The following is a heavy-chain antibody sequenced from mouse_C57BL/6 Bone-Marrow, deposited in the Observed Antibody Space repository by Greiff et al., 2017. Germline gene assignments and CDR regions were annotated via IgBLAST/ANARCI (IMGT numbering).Heavy chain of an antibody. CDR2: IYPGDGDT. CDR3: ATYYYGSSSAWFAY. D-gene: IGHD1-1*01. J-gene: IGHJ3*01. Sequence: QVQLQQSGPELVKPGASVKISCKASGYAFSSSWMNWVKQRPGKGLEWIVRIYPGDGDTNYNGKFKGKATLTADKSSSTAYMQLSSLTSEDSAVYFCATYYYGSSSAWFAYWGQGTLVTVSA. V-gene: IGHV1-82*01. CDR1: GYAFSSSW.